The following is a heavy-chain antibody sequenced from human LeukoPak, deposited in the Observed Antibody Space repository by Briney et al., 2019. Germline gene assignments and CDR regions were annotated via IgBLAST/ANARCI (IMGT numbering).Heavy chain of an antibody. CDR1: GFTFSSYG. Sequence: GRSLRLPCAASGFTFSSYGMHWVRQAPGKGLEWVAVIWYDGSNKYYADSVKGRFTISRDNSKNTLYLQMNSLRAEDTAVYYCARDIGYFDLWGQGTLVTVSS. CDR2: IWYDGSNK. V-gene: IGHV3-33*08. CDR3: ARDIGYFDL. J-gene: IGHJ4*02. D-gene: IGHD2-15*01.